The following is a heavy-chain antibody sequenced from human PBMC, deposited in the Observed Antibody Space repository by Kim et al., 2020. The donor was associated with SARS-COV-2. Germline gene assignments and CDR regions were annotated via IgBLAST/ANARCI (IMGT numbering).Heavy chain of an antibody. J-gene: IGHJ3*01. CDR2: ISSSGSNK. D-gene: IGHD3-3*01. CDR1: GFTFSSYE. CDR3: ARENYEFWSGYLEPHDA. V-gene: IGHV3-48*03. Sequence: GGSLRLSCAASGFTFSSYEMNWVRQAPGKGLEWVSYISSSGSNKYYADSVKGRFTISRDNAKNSLYLQMNSLRAEDTAVYYCARENYEFWSGYLEPHDA.